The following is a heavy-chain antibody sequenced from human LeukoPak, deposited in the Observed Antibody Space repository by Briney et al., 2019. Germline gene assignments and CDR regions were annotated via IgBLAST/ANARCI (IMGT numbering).Heavy chain of an antibody. Sequence: GGSLRLSCAASGFTFSSYDMHWVRQATGKGLEWVSAIGTAGDTYYPGSVKGRFTISRENAKNSLYLQMNSLRAGDTAVYYCARVGNGYGSGSYTYDYWGQGTLVTVSS. V-gene: IGHV3-13*01. CDR1: GFTFSSYD. CDR3: ARVGNGYGSGSYTYDY. J-gene: IGHJ4*02. CDR2: IGTAGDT. D-gene: IGHD3-10*01.